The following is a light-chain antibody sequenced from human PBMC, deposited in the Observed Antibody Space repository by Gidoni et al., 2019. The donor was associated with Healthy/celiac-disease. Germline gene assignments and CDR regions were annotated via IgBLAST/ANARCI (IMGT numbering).Light chain of an antibody. Sequence: DIQLTQSPSFLSASVGDRVTITCRASQGSSSYLAWYQQKPGKAPKPLIYAASTLQSGGPSRFSGSGSGTEFTLTISSLQPEDFATYYGQQLNSYPLTFGGGTKVEIK. J-gene: IGKJ4*01. V-gene: IGKV1-9*01. CDR2: AAS. CDR3: QQLNSYPLT. CDR1: QGSSSY.